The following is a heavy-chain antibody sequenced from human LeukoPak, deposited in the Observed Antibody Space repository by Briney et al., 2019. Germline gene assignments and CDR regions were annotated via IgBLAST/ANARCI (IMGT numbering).Heavy chain of an antibody. CDR3: ARQATVATNGGDWFDP. Sequence: SETVSLTCTVSGGSISSGGYYWSWIRQPPGKGLGWIGYVYHSGSTYYNPSLKSRVTISVDRSKNQFSLKLSSVTAADTAVYYCARQATVATNGGDWFDPWGQGTLVTVSS. CDR1: GGSISSGGYY. D-gene: IGHD4-23*01. J-gene: IGHJ5*02. CDR2: VYHSGST. V-gene: IGHV4-30-2*01.